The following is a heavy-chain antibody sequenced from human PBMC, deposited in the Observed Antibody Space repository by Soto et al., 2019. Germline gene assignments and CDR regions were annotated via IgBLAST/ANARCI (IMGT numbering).Heavy chain of an antibody. CDR2: ILNSGST. CDR3: ARGHTTLGFYYSGLDV. V-gene: IGHV4-31*03. J-gene: IGHJ6*02. CDR1: GGSISSGRYF. Sequence: QVQLQESGPGLVKPSQTLSLTCTVSGGSISSGRYFWSWVRQHPGKGLERMAYILNSGSTYFNPSFKSRVTISGYTSNREFSLNLSSVTAADTAVYYCARGHTTLGFYYSGLDVWGQGTTVIVSS.